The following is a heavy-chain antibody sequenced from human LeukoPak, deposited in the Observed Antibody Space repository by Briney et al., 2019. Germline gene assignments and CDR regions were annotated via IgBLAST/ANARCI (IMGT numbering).Heavy chain of an antibody. Sequence: PSETLSLTCTVSGGSISSYYWSWIRQPAGKGLESIGRIYTSGSTNYNPSLKSRVTMSVDTSKNQFSLKLSSVTAADTAVYYCAREPGYYYDSSGETDAFDIWGQGTMVTVSS. CDR1: GGSISSYY. CDR3: AREPGYYYDSSGETDAFDI. D-gene: IGHD3-22*01. V-gene: IGHV4-4*07. J-gene: IGHJ3*02. CDR2: IYTSGST.